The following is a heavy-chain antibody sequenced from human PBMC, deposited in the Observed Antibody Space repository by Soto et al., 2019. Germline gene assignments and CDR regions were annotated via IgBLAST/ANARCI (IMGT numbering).Heavy chain of an antibody. V-gene: IGHV3-15*01. Sequence: HGGSLRLSCAASGFTFSNAWMSWVRQAPGKGLEWVGRIKSKTDGGTTDYAAPVKGRFTISRDDSKNTLYLQMNSLKTEDTAVYYCTTCSTSCYDAYYYGMDVWGQGTTVTVSS. CDR3: TTCSTSCYDAYYYGMDV. D-gene: IGHD2-2*01. J-gene: IGHJ6*02. CDR1: GFTFSNAW. CDR2: IKSKTDGGTT.